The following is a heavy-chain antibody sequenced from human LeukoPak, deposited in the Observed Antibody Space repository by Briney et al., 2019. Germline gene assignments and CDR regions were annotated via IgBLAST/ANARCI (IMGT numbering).Heavy chain of an antibody. V-gene: IGHV3-21*01. CDR2: ISSSSSYI. CDR3: ARDSPVFYDYVWGSYRANFDY. CDR1: GFTFSSYA. J-gene: IGHJ4*02. Sequence: GGSLRLSCAASGFTFSSYAMSWVRQAPGKGLEWVSSISSSSSYIYYADSVKGRFTISRDNAKNSLYLQMNSLRAEDTAVYYCARDSPVFYDYVWGSYRANFDYWGQGTLVTVSS. D-gene: IGHD3-16*02.